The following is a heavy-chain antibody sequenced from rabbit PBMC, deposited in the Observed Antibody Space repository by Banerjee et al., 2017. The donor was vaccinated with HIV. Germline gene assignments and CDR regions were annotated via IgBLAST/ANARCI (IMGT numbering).Heavy chain of an antibody. J-gene: IGHJ4*01. D-gene: IGHD4-2*01. CDR1: GFDFSSNA. CDR3: ARAGSVHSDYFNL. CDR2: IYNGDGST. Sequence: EESGGDLVKPGASLTLTCTASGFDFSSNAMCWVRQAPGKGPEWIACIYNGDGSTYYASWVNGRFSISRSTSLNTVTLQMTSLTAADTATYFCARAGSVHSDYFNLWGQGTLVTVS. V-gene: IGHV1S47*01.